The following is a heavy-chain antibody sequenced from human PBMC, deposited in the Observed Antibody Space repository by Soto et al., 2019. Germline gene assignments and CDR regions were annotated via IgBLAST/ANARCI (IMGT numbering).Heavy chain of an antibody. V-gene: IGHV4-39*07. CDR1: GGSISSGSYY. J-gene: IGHJ6*02. Sequence: PSETLSLTCTVSGGSISSGSYYWTWIRQPPGKGLEWIGEIYHSGSTNYNPSLKSRVTISVDKSNNQFSLTLSSVTAADTAVYYCARVSGSYYYGMDVWGQGTTVTVSS. D-gene: IGHD3-10*01. CDR2: IYHSGST. CDR3: ARVSGSYYYGMDV.